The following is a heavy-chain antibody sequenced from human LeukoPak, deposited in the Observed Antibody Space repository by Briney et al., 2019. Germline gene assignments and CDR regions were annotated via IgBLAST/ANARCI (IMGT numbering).Heavy chain of an antibody. D-gene: IGHD3-22*01. Sequence: ASVKVSCKASGYTFTSYGISWVRQAPGQGHEWMGWISAYNGNTNYAQKLQGRVTMTTDTSTSTAYMELRSLRSDDTAVYYCARDPTYYDSSGQNDAFDIWGQGTMVTVSS. CDR2: ISAYNGNT. CDR1: GYTFTSYG. V-gene: IGHV1-18*01. CDR3: ARDPTYYDSSGQNDAFDI. J-gene: IGHJ3*02.